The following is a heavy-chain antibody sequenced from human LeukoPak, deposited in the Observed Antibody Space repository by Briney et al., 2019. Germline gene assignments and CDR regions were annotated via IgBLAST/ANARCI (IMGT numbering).Heavy chain of an antibody. Sequence: GGSLRLSCAASGFTFSSYAMSWVRQAPGKGLEWVSAISGSGGSTYYADSVKGRFTISRDNSKNTLYLQMNSLRADGTAVYYCAKGGGGEYCSGGSCYPTDYWGQGTLVTVSS. CDR1: GFTFSSYA. D-gene: IGHD2-15*01. CDR2: ISGSGGST. V-gene: IGHV3-23*01. J-gene: IGHJ4*02. CDR3: AKGGGGEYCSGGSCYPTDY.